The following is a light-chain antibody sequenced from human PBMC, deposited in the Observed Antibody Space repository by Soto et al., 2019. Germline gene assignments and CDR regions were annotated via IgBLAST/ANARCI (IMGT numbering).Light chain of an antibody. CDR1: TGAVTNGHY. Sequence: QSVVTQEPSLTVSPGGTVTLTCGASTGAVTNGHYPYWFQQKPGQAPRTLIYDTTNRHSWTPARFSGYLLGGKAALTLSGAQTEDEAEYYCLLSYNGPYVFGTGTKLTVL. V-gene: IGLV7-46*01. CDR2: DTT. CDR3: LLSYNGPYV. J-gene: IGLJ1*01.